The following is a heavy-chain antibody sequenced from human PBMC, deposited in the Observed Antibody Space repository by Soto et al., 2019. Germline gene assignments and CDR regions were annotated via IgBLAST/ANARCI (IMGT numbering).Heavy chain of an antibody. J-gene: IGHJ6*02. CDR2: FDPEDGET. V-gene: IGHV1-24*01. CDR1: GYTLTELS. CDR3: AKEGRRYYYDSSGYRTYYGMDV. Sequence: GASVKVSCKVSGYTLTELSMHWVRQDPGKGLEWMGGFDPEDGETIYAQKFQGRVTMTEDTSTDTAYMELSSLRSEDTAVYYCAKEGRRYYYDSSGYRTYYGMDVWGQGTTVTVSS. D-gene: IGHD3-22*01.